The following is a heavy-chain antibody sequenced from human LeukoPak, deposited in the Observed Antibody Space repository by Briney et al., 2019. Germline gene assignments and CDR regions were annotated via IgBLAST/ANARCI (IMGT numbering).Heavy chain of an antibody. Sequence: SETLSLTCAVYGGSFSGYYWSWIRQPPGKGLEWIGSIYHSGSTYYNPSLKSRVTISVDTSKNQFSLKLSSVTAADTAVYYCARQGITMVRGVIINFDYWGQGTLVTVSS. CDR1: GGSFSGYY. J-gene: IGHJ4*02. CDR2: IYHSGST. D-gene: IGHD3-10*01. CDR3: ARQGITMVRGVIINFDY. V-gene: IGHV4-34*01.